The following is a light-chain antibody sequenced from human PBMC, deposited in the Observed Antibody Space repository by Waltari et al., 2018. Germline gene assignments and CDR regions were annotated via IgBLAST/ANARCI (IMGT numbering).Light chain of an antibody. CDR3: QQSSITPPT. Sequence: DIQMTQSPPSLSASVGDRVTVTCRASQSISTSLNWSQQKAGKAPNLLIYVESSLQSGVPSRFSGSGSVTDFTLTISSLQPEDFATYYCQQSSITPPTFGQGTKVEVK. CDR1: QSISTS. J-gene: IGKJ1*01. CDR2: VES. V-gene: IGKV1-39*01.